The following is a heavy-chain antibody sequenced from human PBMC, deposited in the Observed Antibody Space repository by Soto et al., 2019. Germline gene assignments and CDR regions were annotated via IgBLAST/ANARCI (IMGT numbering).Heavy chain of an antibody. V-gene: IGHV3-23*01. D-gene: IGHD1-7*01. CDR2: ISGSGGST. J-gene: IGHJ4*02. CDR1: GFTFSSYA. CDR3: AKDLDWNSPFDY. Sequence: EVQLLESGGGLVQPGGSLRLSCAASGFTFSSYAMSWVRQAPGKGLEWVSAISGSGGSTYYADAVKGRFTISRDNSQNTLYLHLKSLRAEDTAVYYCAKDLDWNSPFDYWGQGTLVTVSS.